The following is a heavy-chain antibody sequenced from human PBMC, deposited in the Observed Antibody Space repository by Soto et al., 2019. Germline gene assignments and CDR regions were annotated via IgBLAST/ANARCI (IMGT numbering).Heavy chain of an antibody. Sequence: ASVKVSCKASGYTFTSYYMHWVRQAPGQGLEWMGIINPSGGSRSYAQKFQGRVTMTRDTSTSTVYMELSSLRSEDTALYYCARVGNASYYDSSGGVYFDYWGQGTVVTVSS. CDR1: GYTFTSYY. CDR2: INPSGGSR. D-gene: IGHD3-22*01. V-gene: IGHV1-46*01. CDR3: ARVGNASYYDSSGGVYFDY. J-gene: IGHJ4*02.